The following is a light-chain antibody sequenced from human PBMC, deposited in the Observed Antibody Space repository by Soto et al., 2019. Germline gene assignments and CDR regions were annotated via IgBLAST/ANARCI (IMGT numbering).Light chain of an antibody. CDR2: GAS. CDR3: QQYGSSPPRT. V-gene: IGKV3-20*01. Sequence: NVLTQSPCTLSVSPGERATLSCRASQSVSNDFLAWYQQKPGQAPRLLIYGASTRATDVPDRFSGSGSGADFTLTISRLEPEDFAVYYCQQYGSSPPRTFGQVTKVDIK. J-gene: IGKJ1*01. CDR1: QSVSNDF.